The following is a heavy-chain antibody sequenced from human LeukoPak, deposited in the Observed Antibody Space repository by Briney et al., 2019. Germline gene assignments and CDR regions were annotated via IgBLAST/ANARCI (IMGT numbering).Heavy chain of an antibody. CDR1: GFTFSDYY. Sequence: GGSLRLSCAASGFTFSDYYMTWVRQAPGKGLEWVSTVSGSGSGKYYADSVKGRFTISRDNSKNTLYLQMNSLRAEDTAVYYCVKGLSAYYYYDMDVWGQGTTVTVSS. V-gene: IGHV3-23*01. D-gene: IGHD2-2*01. J-gene: IGHJ6*02. CDR3: VKGLSAYYYYDMDV. CDR2: VSGSGSGK.